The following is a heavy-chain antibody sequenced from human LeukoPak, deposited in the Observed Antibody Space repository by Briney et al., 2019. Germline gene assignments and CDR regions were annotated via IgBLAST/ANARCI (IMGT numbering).Heavy chain of an antibody. J-gene: IGHJ1*01. CDR2: INHSGST. CDR3: AKIVTGRHYYDSSGYYSFSHFQH. Sequence: SETLSLTCAVYGGSFSGYYWSWIRQPPGKGLEWIGEINHSGSTNYNPSLKSRVTISVDTSKNQFSLKLSSVTAADTAVYYCAKIVTGRHYYDSSGYYSFSHFQHWGQGTLVTVSS. V-gene: IGHV4-34*01. D-gene: IGHD3-22*01. CDR1: GGSFSGYY.